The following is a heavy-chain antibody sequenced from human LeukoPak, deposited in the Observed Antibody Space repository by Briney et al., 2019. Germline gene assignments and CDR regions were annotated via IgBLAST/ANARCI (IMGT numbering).Heavy chain of an antibody. Sequence: GGSLRLSCAASGFTFSSYTMNWVRQPPGKGLEWVSNIGTSSTTIYCADSVKGRFTISRGNSNNTLYLQMNSLRAEDTAVYYCAGEGGYSYGYEGYYFDYWGQGTLVTVSS. D-gene: IGHD5-18*01. V-gene: IGHV3-48*01. CDR2: IGTSSTTI. CDR3: AGEGGYSYGYEGYYFDY. CDR1: GFTFSSYT. J-gene: IGHJ4*02.